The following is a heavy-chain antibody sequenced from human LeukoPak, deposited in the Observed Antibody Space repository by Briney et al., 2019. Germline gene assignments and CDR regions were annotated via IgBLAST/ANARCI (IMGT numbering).Heavy chain of an antibody. CDR3: ARDLDPAMIVVVTPGDY. Sequence: GGSLRLSCAASGFTFSSYGMHWVHQAPGKGLEWVAVIWYDGSNKYYADSVKGRFTISRDNSKNTLYLQMNSLRAEDTAVYYCARDLDPAMIVVVTPGDYWGQGTLVTVSS. CDR2: IWYDGSNK. V-gene: IGHV3-33*01. CDR1: GFTFSSYG. D-gene: IGHD3-22*01. J-gene: IGHJ4*02.